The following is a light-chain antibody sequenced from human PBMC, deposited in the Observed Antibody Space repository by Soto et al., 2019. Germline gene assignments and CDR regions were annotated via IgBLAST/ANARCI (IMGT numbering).Light chain of an antibody. J-gene: IGLJ2*01. CDR2: KDS. V-gene: IGLV3-25*03. Sequence: SYELTQPPSVSVSPGQTARITCSGDALPNQYVYWYQQKPGQAPVVVMYKDSVRPAGIPERFSGSSSGTIVTLTISGVQAEDEADYYCQSADSRGTYGDVIFGGGTKLTVL. CDR3: QSADSRGTYGDVI. CDR1: ALPNQY.